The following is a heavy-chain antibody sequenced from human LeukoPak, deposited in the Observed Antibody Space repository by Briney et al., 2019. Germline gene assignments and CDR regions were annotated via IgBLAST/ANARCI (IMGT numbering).Heavy chain of an antibody. CDR1: GGSISSSSYY. V-gene: IGHV4-39*07. D-gene: IGHD1-26*01. J-gene: IGHJ5*02. Sequence: PSETLSLTCTVSGGSISSSSYYWGWIRQPPGKGLEWIGEIFHSGSTNYNPSLKSRVTISVDKSKNQFSLKLNSVTAADTAVYYCARGGNKWELDNWFDPWGQGTLVTVSS. CDR3: ARGGNKWELDNWFDP. CDR2: IFHSGST.